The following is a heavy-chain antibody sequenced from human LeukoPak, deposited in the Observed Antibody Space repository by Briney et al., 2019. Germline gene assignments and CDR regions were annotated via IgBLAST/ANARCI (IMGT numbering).Heavy chain of an antibody. D-gene: IGHD3-22*01. CDR3: AKSGRHYDSSGYYFWDF. V-gene: IGHV3-23*01. J-gene: IGHJ4*02. Sequence: GGSLRLSCAASGFTFNSYAMSWVRQAPGKGLERVSSITGITSATKYADSVKGRFTISRDNSKNALYLQMNSLRAEDTAVYYCAKSGRHYDSSGYYFWDFWGQGTLVTVSS. CDR1: GFTFNSYA. CDR2: ITGITSAT.